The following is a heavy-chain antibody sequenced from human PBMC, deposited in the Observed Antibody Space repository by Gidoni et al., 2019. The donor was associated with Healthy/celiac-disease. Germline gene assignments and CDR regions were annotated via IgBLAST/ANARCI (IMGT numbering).Heavy chain of an antibody. D-gene: IGHD1-26*01. CDR2: IWDDGSNK. J-gene: IGHJ4*02. CDR3: ARGFGGSYPYYFDY. Sequence: QVQLVESGGGVVQPGRSLRLSCALSGFTFSSYGMHWVRHAPGKGLEWVAVIWDDGSNKYYADSVKGRFTISRDNSKNTLYLQMNSLRAEDTAVYYCARGFGGSYPYYFDYWGQGTLVTVSS. CDR1: GFTFSSYG. V-gene: IGHV3-33*01.